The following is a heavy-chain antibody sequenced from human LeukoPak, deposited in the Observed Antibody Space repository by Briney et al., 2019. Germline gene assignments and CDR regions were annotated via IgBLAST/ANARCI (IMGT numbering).Heavy chain of an antibody. J-gene: IGHJ4*02. CDR3: ARAYYDILLFDY. D-gene: IGHD3-9*01. V-gene: IGHV4-30-2*01. Sequence: PSQTLSLTCAASGGSISSGGYSWSWIRQPPGKGLEWIGYIYHSGSTYYNPSLKSRVTISVDRSKNQFSLKLSSVTAADTAVYYCARAYYDILLFDYWGQGTLVTVSS. CDR2: IYHSGST. CDR1: GGSISSGGYS.